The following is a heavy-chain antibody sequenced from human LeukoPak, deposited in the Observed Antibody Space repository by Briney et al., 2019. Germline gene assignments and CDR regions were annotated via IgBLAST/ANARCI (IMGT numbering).Heavy chain of an antibody. CDR1: GFTFSSYW. J-gene: IGHJ4*02. CDR3: AKDKVYIAVAGFDY. V-gene: IGHV3-23*01. CDR2: ISGSGGST. Sequence: PGGSLRLSCAASGFTFSSYWMNWVRQAPGKGLEWVSAISGSGGSTYYADSVKGRFTISRDNSKNTLYLQMNSLRAEDTAVYYCAKDKVYIAVAGFDYWGQGTLVTVSS. D-gene: IGHD6-19*01.